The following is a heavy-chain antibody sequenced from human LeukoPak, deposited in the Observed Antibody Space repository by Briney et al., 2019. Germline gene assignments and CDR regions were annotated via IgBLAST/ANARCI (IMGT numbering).Heavy chain of an antibody. J-gene: IGHJ4*02. CDR3: ATTLVVVAAFDY. V-gene: IGHV3-7*01. CDR1: GFTFSSYA. D-gene: IGHD2-15*01. Sequence: GGSLRLSCAASGFTFSSYAMSWVRQAPGKGLEWVANIKQDGSEKYYVDSVKGRFTISRDNAKNSLYLQMNSLRAEDTAVYYCATTLVVVAAFDYWGQGTLVTVPS. CDR2: IKQDGSEK.